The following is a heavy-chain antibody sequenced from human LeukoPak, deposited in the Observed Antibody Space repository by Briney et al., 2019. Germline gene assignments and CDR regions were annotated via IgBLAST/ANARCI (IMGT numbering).Heavy chain of an antibody. J-gene: IGHJ4*02. CDR2: IIPIFGTA. V-gene: IGHV1-69*05. D-gene: IGHD1-26*01. CDR1: GGTFSSYA. CDR3: ARDSGSYEVFDY. Sequence: ASVKVSCKASGGTFSSYAISWVRQAAGQGLEWMGGIIPIFGTANYAQKFQGRVTITTDESTSTAYMELSSLRSEDTAVYYCARDSGSYEVFDYWGQGTLVTVSS.